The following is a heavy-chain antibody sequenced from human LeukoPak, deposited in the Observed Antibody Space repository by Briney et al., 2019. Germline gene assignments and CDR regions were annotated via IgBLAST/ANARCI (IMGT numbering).Heavy chain of an antibody. Sequence: GGSLRLSCKGSGVTFGDYAETWFRQAPGKRLEWVGFVRTKTHGGAPETAASVKGRFNVSRDDSEGIAYLQMTSLTTEDTAMYYCARINFRDYRGYTWFEPWGQGTLVTVSS. D-gene: IGHD3-10*01. CDR1: GVTFGDYA. CDR2: VRTKTHGGAP. CDR3: ARINFRDYRGYTWFEP. V-gene: IGHV3-49*03. J-gene: IGHJ5*02.